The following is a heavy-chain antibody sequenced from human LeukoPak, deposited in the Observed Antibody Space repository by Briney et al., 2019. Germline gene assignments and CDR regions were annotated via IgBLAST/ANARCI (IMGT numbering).Heavy chain of an antibody. CDR3: AKEHCSTSNCYADY. D-gene: IGHD2-2*01. J-gene: IGHJ4*02. CDR2: IYYTGST. V-gene: IGHV4-59*01. CDR1: GDSISGYY. Sequence: SETLSLTCTVSGDSISGYYWTWIRQPPGKGLEWIGYIYYTGSTNYNPSLKSRVTISVDTSKNQFSLRLSSVTAADTAVYYCAKEHCSTSNCYADYWGQGTLVTVSS.